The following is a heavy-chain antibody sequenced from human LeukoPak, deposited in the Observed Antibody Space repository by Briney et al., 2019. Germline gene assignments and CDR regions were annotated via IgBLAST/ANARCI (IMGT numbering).Heavy chain of an antibody. D-gene: IGHD3-16*01. J-gene: IGHJ4*02. CDR2: INHSGST. CDR1: GGSFSDYS. V-gene: IGHV4-34*01. Sequence: SETLSLTCAVYGGSFSDYSWNWIRQPPGKGLEWIGEINHSGSTNCNPSLKSRVTISVGTSKNQFSLKPSSVTAADTAVYYCAGGTYYFDYWGQGTLVTVSS. CDR3: AGGTYYFDY.